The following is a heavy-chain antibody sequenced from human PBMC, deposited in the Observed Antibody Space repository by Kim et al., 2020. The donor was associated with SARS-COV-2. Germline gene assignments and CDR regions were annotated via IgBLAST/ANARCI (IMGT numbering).Heavy chain of an antibody. D-gene: IGHD3-10*01. CDR2: INAGNGNT. CDR1: GYTFTSYA. Sequence: ASVKVSCKASGYTFTSYAMHWVRQAPGQRLEWMGWINAGNGNTKYSQKFQGRVTITRDTSASTAYMELSSLRSEDTAVYYCAIPPPVGGVGSGSYFAPVYYYCGMDVWGQGTTVTVSS. CDR3: AIPPPVGGVGSGSYFAPVYYYCGMDV. J-gene: IGHJ6*02. V-gene: IGHV1-3*01.